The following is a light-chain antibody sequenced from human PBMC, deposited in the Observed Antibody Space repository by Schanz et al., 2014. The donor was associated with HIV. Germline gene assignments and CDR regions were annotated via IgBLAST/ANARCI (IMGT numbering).Light chain of an antibody. CDR3: GSYTFASTPYV. CDR1: SADVGAYNF. Sequence: QSVLTQPASVSGSPGQSITISCTGTSADVGAYNFVSWYQQHPGKAPKVIIYDVSVRPSGVSNRFSGYKSGDTASLTISGLQAEDEADYYCGSYTFASTPYVFGSGTKLTVL. V-gene: IGLV2-14*03. J-gene: IGLJ1*01. CDR2: DVS.